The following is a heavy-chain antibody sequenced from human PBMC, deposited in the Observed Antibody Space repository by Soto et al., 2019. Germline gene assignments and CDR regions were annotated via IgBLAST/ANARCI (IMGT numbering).Heavy chain of an antibody. Sequence: EVQLVESGGGLVQPGGSLRLPCAASGFTFSSYSMNWVRQAPGKGLVWVSYISSSSSTIYYADSVKGRFTISRDNAKNSLYLQMNSLRDEDTAVYYCARARSSSWYDFDYWGQGTLVTVSS. J-gene: IGHJ4*02. CDR2: ISSSSSTI. CDR1: GFTFSSYS. D-gene: IGHD6-13*01. CDR3: ARARSSSWYDFDY. V-gene: IGHV3-48*02.